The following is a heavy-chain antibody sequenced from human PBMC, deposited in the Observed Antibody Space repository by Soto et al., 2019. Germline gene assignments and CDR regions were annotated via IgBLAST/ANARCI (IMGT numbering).Heavy chain of an antibody. CDR1: GYTFTSYA. Sequence: ASVKVSCKASGYTFTSYAMHWVRQAPGQRLEWMGWINADNGNTKYSQKFQGRVTITTDTSTSTAYMELRSLRSDDTAVYYCARDSITIFGVVPNWFDPWGQGTLVTV. V-gene: IGHV1-3*01. D-gene: IGHD3-3*01. CDR3: ARDSITIFGVVPNWFDP. J-gene: IGHJ5*02. CDR2: INADNGNT.